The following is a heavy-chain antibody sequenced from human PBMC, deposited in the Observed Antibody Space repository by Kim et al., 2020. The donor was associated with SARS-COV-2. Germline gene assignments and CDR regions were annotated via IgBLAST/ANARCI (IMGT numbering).Heavy chain of an antibody. Sequence: ETLSLTCTVSGGSISSYYWSWIRQPPGKGLEWIGYIYYSGSTNYNPSLKSRVTISVDTSKNQFSLKLSSVTAADTAVYYCAREWIHPSYFDYWGQGTLVTVSS. D-gene: IGHD5-18*01. V-gene: IGHV4-59*01. CDR3: AREWIHPSYFDY. J-gene: IGHJ4*02. CDR1: GGSISSYY. CDR2: IYYSGST.